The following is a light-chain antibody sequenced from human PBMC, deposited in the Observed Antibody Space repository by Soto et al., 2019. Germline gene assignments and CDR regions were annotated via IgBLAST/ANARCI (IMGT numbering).Light chain of an antibody. CDR2: GAS. J-gene: IGKJ1*01. Sequence: EMVMTQSPATLSVSPLERATLSCMASQSVSSNLAWYHQKPGQAPRLLIYGASTRATGIPARFSGSGSGTEFTLTIRRLEPEDFAVYYCHQYAGSPLTFGQGTKVDI. CDR1: QSVSSN. CDR3: HQYAGSPLT. V-gene: IGKV3-15*01.